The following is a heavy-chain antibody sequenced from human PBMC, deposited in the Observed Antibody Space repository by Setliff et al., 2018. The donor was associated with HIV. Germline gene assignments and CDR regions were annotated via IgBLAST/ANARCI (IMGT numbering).Heavy chain of an antibody. CDR1: GITFGNAW. CDR2: IKSKADGGAT. Sequence: RLSCAVSGITFGNAWMSWVRQAPGKGLEWVGRIKSKADGGATDYAAPVKGRFSISRDDSKNMLYLQMNSLEAEDTAVYYCTTDLIIRGVIIDGALRWGQGTLVTVS. D-gene: IGHD3-10*01. CDR3: TTDLIIRGVIIDGALR. V-gene: IGHV3-15*01. J-gene: IGHJ4*02.